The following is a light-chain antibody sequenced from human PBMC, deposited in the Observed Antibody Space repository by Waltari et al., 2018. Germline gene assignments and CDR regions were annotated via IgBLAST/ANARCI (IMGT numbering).Light chain of an antibody. CDR3: GTWDSSLNVEL. Sequence: QSVLTQPPSVSAAPGQKVTLSRSGSSSNIGKTYVSWSQHLPGPAPKLLIYESNKRPSGIPDRFSGSNSGTTATLGITGLQTGDEADYYCGTWDSSLNVELIGGGTKLTVL. CDR2: ESN. V-gene: IGLV1-51*01. J-gene: IGLJ2*01. CDR1: SSNIGKTY.